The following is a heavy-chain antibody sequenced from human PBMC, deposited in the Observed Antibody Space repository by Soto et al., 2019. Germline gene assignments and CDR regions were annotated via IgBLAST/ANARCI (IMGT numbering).Heavy chain of an antibody. J-gene: IGHJ6*02. Sequence: PGESLKISCKGSGYRFSSYWIAWVRQMPGKGLEWMGIIYPGDSDTIYSPSFQGQVTFSADKSTSTAYLQWSSLKASDTATYYCARQGSNGAYYYYGMDVWGQGTTVTVYS. D-gene: IGHD2-8*01. CDR3: ARQGSNGAYYYYGMDV. CDR1: GYRFSSYW. CDR2: IYPGDSDT. V-gene: IGHV5-51*01.